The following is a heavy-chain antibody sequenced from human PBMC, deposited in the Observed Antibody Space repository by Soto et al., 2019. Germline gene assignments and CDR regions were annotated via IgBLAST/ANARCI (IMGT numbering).Heavy chain of an antibody. Sequence: GGSLRLSCAASGFTFSSYAMSWVRQAPGKGLEWVSAISASGGDTYYADSVKGRFTISRDNSKNTLFLQMNSLRAEDTAVYYCAKVPRYCSGGSCYAGYFQHWGQGTLVTVSS. V-gene: IGHV3-23*01. CDR1: GFTFSSYA. CDR2: ISASGGDT. J-gene: IGHJ1*01. CDR3: AKVPRYCSGGSCYAGYFQH. D-gene: IGHD2-15*01.